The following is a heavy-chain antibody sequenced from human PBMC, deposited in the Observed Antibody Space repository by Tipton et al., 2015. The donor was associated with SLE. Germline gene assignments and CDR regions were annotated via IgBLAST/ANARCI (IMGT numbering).Heavy chain of an antibody. V-gene: IGHV4-39*07. CDR1: GGSFSSRIYY. Sequence: PGLVKPSETLSVTCTVSGGSFSSRIYYWAWIRQPPGKGLEWIGNIYYNESTYYNPSLKSRVTISVDTSKNQFSLKLTSVTAADTAVYYCAREPLYWGQGALVTVSS. CDR2: IYYNEST. J-gene: IGHJ4*02. CDR3: AREPLY.